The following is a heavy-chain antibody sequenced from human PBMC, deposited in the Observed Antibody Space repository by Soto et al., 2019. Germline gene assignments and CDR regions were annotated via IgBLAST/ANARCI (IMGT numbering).Heavy chain of an antibody. CDR1: GYSFTSYW. CDR2: IDPSDSYT. J-gene: IGHJ4*02. Sequence: GESLKISCKGSGYSFTSYWISWVRQMPGKGLEWMGRIDPSDSYTNYSPSFQGHVTISADKSISTAYLQWSSLKASDTAMYYRARRRYCSGGSCWGFDYWGQGTLVTVSS. CDR3: ARRRYCSGGSCWGFDY. D-gene: IGHD2-15*01. V-gene: IGHV5-10-1*01.